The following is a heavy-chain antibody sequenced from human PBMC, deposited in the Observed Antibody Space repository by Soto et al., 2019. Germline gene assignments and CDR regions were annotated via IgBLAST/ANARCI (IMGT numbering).Heavy chain of an antibody. CDR2: IYYSGST. V-gene: IGHV4-39*01. J-gene: IGHJ4*02. Sequence: ETLSLTCAVSGGSIRSSSYYWGWIRQSPGLGLEWIGSIYYSGSTYYNPSLQSRVTISVDTSKSQFSLRLSSVTAADTAVYYCARRVSGYGYFDYWAQGTLVTVSS. CDR3: ARRVSGYGYFDY. CDR1: GGSIRSSSYY. D-gene: IGHD5-12*01.